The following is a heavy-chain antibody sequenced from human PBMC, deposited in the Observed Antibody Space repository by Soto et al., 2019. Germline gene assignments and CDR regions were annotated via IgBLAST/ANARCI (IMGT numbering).Heavy chain of an antibody. CDR1: GGTFSSYA. Sequence: ASVKVSCKASGGTFSSYAISWVRQAPGQGLEWMGIINPSGGSTNYAQKFQGRVTMTRDTTTSTVYMELSSLRSEDTAVYYCTRSYSSSSYSFDPWAQGTLVTVS. CDR2: INPSGGST. CDR3: TRSYSSSSYSFDP. V-gene: IGHV1-46*01. D-gene: IGHD6-6*01. J-gene: IGHJ5*02.